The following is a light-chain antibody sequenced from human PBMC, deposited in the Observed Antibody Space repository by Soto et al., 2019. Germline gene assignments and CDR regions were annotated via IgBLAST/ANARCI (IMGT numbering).Light chain of an antibody. V-gene: IGLV1-44*01. CDR2: SNN. CDR1: SSNIGSNT. CDR3: AAWDDSLNGWV. J-gene: IGLJ3*02. Sequence: QSVLTQPPSASGTPGQRVTISCSGSSSNIGSNTVNWYQQLPGMAPKLLIYSNNQRPSGVPDRFSGSKSGTSASLAISGLQSEDEDDYYCAAWDDSLNGWVFGGGTKLTVL.